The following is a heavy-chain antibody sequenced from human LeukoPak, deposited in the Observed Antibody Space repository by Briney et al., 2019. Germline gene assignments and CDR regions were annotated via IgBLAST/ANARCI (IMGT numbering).Heavy chain of an antibody. J-gene: IGHJ3*02. V-gene: IGHV3-64*01. Sequence: GGSLRLSCAASGFTFSAYTMQWVRQAPGKGLEYVSAISINGGSTYYANSVKGRFTISRDNSKNTLYLQMGSLRAEDMAVYYCAREKGGFDIWGQGTMVTVSS. CDR3: AREKGGFDI. D-gene: IGHD2-15*01. CDR1: GFTFSAYT. CDR2: ISINGGST.